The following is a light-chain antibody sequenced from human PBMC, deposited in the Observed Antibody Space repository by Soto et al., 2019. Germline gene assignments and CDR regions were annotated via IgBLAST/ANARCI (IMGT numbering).Light chain of an antibody. Sequence: QSVLTQPPSVSGAPGQRVTISCTGSSSNIGAGYDVHWYQQLPGTAPKLLIYGNSNRPSGVPDRFSGSKSGTSASLAITGLQAEDDADYYCQSYDSSLSAAVFGTGTTVTVL. V-gene: IGLV1-40*01. CDR2: GNS. CDR3: QSYDSSLSAAV. CDR1: SSNIGAGYD. J-gene: IGLJ1*01.